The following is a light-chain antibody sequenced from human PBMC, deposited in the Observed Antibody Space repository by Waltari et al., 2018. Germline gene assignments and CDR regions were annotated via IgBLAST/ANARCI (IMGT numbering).Light chain of an antibody. Sequence: SSELTQDPTVSVALGQTVRITCQGDSLRRYSASWYQQRPGQAPVLVFYGQDNRPSGIPDRFPCATSGDTATLTITGTQAEDEADYYCLSRDISSTRFFGGGTRLTV. CDR2: GQD. CDR1: SLRRYS. J-gene: IGLJ2*01. CDR3: LSRDISSTRF. V-gene: IGLV3-19*01.